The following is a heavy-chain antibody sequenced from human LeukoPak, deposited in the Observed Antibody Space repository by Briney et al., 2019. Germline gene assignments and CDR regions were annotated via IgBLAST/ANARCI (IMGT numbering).Heavy chain of an antibody. CDR3: TRALGGSLDH. J-gene: IGHJ4*02. Sequence: SQTLSLTCAISGDSVSSNSAAWNWIRRSPSRGLEWLGRTYYRSKWYYDYAESVKSRIIINPDTSTDHLSLHLNSVTPEDTAVYYCTRALGGSLDHWGQGILVTVSS. CDR2: TYYRSKWYY. D-gene: IGHD3-10*01. CDR1: GDSVSSNSAA. V-gene: IGHV6-1*01.